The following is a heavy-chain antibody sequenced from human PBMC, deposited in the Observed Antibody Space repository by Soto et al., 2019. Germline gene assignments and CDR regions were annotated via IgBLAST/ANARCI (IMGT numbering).Heavy chain of an antibody. V-gene: IGHV3-23*01. CDR3: AKDLSWSGSYFSYFDY. Sequence: HPGGSLRLSCAASGFTFSSYAMSWVRQAPGKGLEWVSAISGSGGSTYYADSVKGRFTISRDNSKNTLYLQMNSLRAEDTAVYYCAKDLSWSGSYFSYFDYWGQGTLVTVSS. D-gene: IGHD1-26*01. CDR1: GFTFSSYA. CDR2: ISGSGGST. J-gene: IGHJ4*02.